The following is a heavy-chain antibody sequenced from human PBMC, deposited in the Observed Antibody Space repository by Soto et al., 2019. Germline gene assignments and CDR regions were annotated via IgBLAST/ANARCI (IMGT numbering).Heavy chain of an antibody. CDR1: GFTFGSYS. CDR3: ARGPYYYDSSGPWGYFDL. D-gene: IGHD3-22*01. V-gene: IGHV3-48*01. J-gene: IGHJ2*01. Sequence: EVQLVESGGGLVQPGGSLRLSCAASGFTFGSYSMNWVRQAPGKGLEWVSYISSSSSTIYYADSVKGRFTISRDNAKNSLYLQMNSLRAEDTAVYYCARGPYYYDSSGPWGYFDLWGRGTLVTVSS. CDR2: ISSSSSTI.